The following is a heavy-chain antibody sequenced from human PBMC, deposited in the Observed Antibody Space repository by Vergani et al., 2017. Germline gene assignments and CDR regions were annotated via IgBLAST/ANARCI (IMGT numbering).Heavy chain of an antibody. CDR2: IYDSGDT. Sequence: QVQLQESGPGLVKPSETLSLTCSVSGDSMNTYYWTWIRQPPGKGLEWIGYIYDSGDTNYNPSLKSRVTLSLDTSKNQFSLNLYSVTSADTAVYYCARGALWWFPQIDSWGQGTLVTVSS. CDR3: ARGALWWFPQIDS. V-gene: IGHV4-59*01. D-gene: IGHD2-21*01. J-gene: IGHJ4*02. CDR1: GDSMNTYY.